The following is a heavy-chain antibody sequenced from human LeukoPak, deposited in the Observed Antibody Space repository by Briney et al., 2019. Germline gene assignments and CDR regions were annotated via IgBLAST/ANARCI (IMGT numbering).Heavy chain of an antibody. V-gene: IGHV1-2*02. CDR1: GYTFTGHY. Sequence: ASVKVSCKASGYTFTGHYMHWVRQAPGQGLEWMGWINSDSGGTKYAQKFQGSVIMTRVSSISTAYMELSRLKSDDTAVYYCARGRVHSWSDAFDIWGQGTTVTVSS. J-gene: IGHJ3*02. CDR2: INSDSGGT. D-gene: IGHD1-1*01. CDR3: ARGRVHSWSDAFDI.